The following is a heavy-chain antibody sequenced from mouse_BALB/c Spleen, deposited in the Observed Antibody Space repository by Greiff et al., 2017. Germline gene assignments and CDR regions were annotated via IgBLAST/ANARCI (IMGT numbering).Heavy chain of an antibody. Sequence: EVQLVESGGGLVKPGGSLKLSCAASGFTFSDYYMYWVRQTPEKRLEWVATISDGGSYTYYPDSVKGRFTISRDNAKNNLYLQMSSLKSEDTAMYYCARGNYGGYFDVWGAGTTVTVSS. V-gene: IGHV5-4*02. CDR3: ARGNYGGYFDV. D-gene: IGHD1-1*01. J-gene: IGHJ1*01. CDR1: GFTFSDYY. CDR2: ISDGGSYT.